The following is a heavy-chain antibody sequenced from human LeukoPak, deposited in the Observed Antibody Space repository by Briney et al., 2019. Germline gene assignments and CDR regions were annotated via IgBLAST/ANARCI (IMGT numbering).Heavy chain of an antibody. D-gene: IGHD6-13*01. Sequence: PSETLSLTCTVSGGSISSGGYYWSWIRQHPGKGLEWIGYIYYSGSTYYNPSLKSRVTISVDTSKNQFSLKLSSVTAADTAVYYCATKRGYSSSWHPWGQGTLVTVSS. V-gene: IGHV4-31*03. CDR1: GGSISSGGYY. CDR2: IYYSGST. CDR3: ATKRGYSSSWHP. J-gene: IGHJ5*02.